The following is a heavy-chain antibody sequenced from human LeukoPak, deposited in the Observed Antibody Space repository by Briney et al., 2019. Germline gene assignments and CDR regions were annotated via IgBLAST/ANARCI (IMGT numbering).Heavy chain of an antibody. CDR3: AKSTDYYGSGSYFDY. V-gene: IGHV3-30*02. Sequence: PGGSLRLSCAASGFTFSSYGMHWVRQAPGKGLEWVAFIRYDGSNKYYADSVKGRFTISRDNSKNTLYLQMNSLRAEDTAVYYCAKSTDYYGSGSYFDYWGQGTLVTVS. CDR2: IRYDGSNK. J-gene: IGHJ4*02. CDR1: GFTFSSYG. D-gene: IGHD3-10*01.